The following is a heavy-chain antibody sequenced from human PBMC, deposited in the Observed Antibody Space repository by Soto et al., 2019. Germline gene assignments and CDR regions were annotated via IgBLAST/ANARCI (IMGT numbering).Heavy chain of an antibody. J-gene: IGHJ4*02. CDR1: TFGRNT. V-gene: IGHV1-69*01. D-gene: IGHD3-22*01. CDR3: AKTHFYETGGVFDYFDY. Sequence: LVQSGAEVKKPGSSVRVSCKATFGRNTVCWVRQAPGQGLEWVGGISPFVGITHYAQKFQGRVTITADESTSTAYMELGSLTSDDTAVYYCAKTHFYETGGVFDYFDYWGQGTLDTVSS. CDR2: ISPFVGIT.